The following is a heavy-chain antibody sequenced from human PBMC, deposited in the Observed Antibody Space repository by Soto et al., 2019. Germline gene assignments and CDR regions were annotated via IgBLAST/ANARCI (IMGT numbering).Heavy chain of an antibody. CDR1: GFGFPNYA. Sequence: GGSLRLSCAASGFGFPNYAMHWVRQSPGRGLEWVAVLWEDGTTEYYRDSVKGRFTISRDNAKTSLYLQLNSLRAEDTAVYYCASGGHVDYCGQGTLVTVSS. D-gene: IGHD3-16*01. J-gene: IGHJ4*02. CDR2: LWEDGTTE. V-gene: IGHV3-33*03. CDR3: ASGGHVDY.